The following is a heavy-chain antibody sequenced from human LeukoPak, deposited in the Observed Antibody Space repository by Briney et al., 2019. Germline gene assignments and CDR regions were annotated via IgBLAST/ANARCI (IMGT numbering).Heavy chain of an antibody. Sequence: GGSLRLSCAASGFTLSDYAMNWVRQAPGKGLEWVSSISSSSSYIYYADPVKGRFTISRDNAKNSLYLQMNSLRAEDTAVYYCARDLISMNRGVSSLDPWGQGTLVTVSS. D-gene: IGHD3-10*01. CDR1: GFTLSDYA. CDR2: ISSSSSYI. CDR3: ARDLISMNRGVSSLDP. V-gene: IGHV3-21*01. J-gene: IGHJ5*02.